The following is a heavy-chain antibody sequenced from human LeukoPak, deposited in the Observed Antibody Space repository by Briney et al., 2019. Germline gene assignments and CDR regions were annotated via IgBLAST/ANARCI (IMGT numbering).Heavy chain of an antibody. J-gene: IGHJ4*02. CDR1: GCTFTSYD. CDR2: MNPNSGNT. D-gene: IGHD3-9*01. Sequence: ASVKVSCKASGCTFTSYDINWVRQATGQGLEWMGWMNPNSGNTGYAQKFQGRVTMTRNTSISTAYMELSSLRSEDTAVHYCARGYDILTGTDYWGQGTLVTVSS. V-gene: IGHV1-8*01. CDR3: ARGYDILTGTDY.